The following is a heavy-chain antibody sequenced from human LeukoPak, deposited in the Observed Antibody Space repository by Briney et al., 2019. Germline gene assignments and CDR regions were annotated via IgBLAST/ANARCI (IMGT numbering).Heavy chain of an antibody. D-gene: IGHD3-3*01. CDR3: AKDYTLRFLEWLLDSLDAFDI. CDR1: GFSFSSYE. CDR2: IGSSGGST. J-gene: IGHJ3*02. V-gene: IGHV3-23*01. Sequence: PGGSLRLSCAASGFSFSSYEMNWVRQAPGKGLEWVSYIGSSGGSTYYADSVKGRFTISRDNSKNTLYLQMNSLRAEDTAVYYCAKDYTLRFLEWLLDSLDAFDIWGQGTMVTVSS.